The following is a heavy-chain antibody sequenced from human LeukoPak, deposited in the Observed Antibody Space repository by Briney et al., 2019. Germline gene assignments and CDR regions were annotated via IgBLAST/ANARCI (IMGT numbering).Heavy chain of an antibody. Sequence: SETLSLTCAVYGGSFSGYYWSWIRQPPGKGLEWIGEINHSGSTNYNPSLKSRVTISVDTSKNQFSLKLSSVTAADTAVYYCARLLGYWGQGTLVTVSS. CDR2: INHSGST. J-gene: IGHJ4*02. CDR1: GGSFSGYY. V-gene: IGHV4-34*01. CDR3: ARLLGY.